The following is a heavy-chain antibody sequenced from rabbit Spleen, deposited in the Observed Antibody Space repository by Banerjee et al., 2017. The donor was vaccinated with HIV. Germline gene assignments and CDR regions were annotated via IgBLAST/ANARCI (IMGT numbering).Heavy chain of an antibody. CDR2: IYPDYDVT. CDR1: GFIFSSYYY. D-gene: IGHD1-1*01. J-gene: IGHJ4*01. CDR3: ARAYASASGYPYYFTL. V-gene: IGHV1S7*01. Sequence: QLVESRGGLVKPGASLTLTCTASGFIFSSYYYMCWVRQAPGKGLEWIAYIYPDYDVTDYANWVNGRFTISLDNAQNTVFLQLTSLTAADTATYFCARAYASASGYPYYFTLWGPGTLVTVS.